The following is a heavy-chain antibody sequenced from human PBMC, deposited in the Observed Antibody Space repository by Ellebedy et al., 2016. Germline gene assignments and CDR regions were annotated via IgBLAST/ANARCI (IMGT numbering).Heavy chain of an antibody. CDR3: ARERGYYDSSRGFDY. V-gene: IGHV3-30-3*01. CDR1: GFTFSSYA. J-gene: IGHJ4*02. CDR2: ISYDGSNK. D-gene: IGHD3-22*01. Sequence: GGSLRLXXAASGFTFSSYAMHWVRQAPGKGLEWVAVISYDGSNKYYADSVRGRFTISRDNSKNTLYLQMNSLRAEDTAVYYGARERGYYDSSRGFDYWGQGTLVTVSS.